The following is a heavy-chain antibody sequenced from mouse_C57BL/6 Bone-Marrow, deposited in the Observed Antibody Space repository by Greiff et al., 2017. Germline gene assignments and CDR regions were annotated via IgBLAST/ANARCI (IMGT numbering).Heavy chain of an antibody. J-gene: IGHJ2*01. V-gene: IGHV1-54*01. D-gene: IGHD3-2*02. CDR1: GYAFTNYL. CDR2: INPGSGGT. Sequence: VQLQQSGAELVRPGTSVKVSCKASGYAFTNYLIEWVKQRPGQGLEWIGVINPGSGGTNYTEKFKGKATLTADKSSSTAYMQLSSLTSEDSAVYFCARTAQATHYFDYWGQGTTLTVSS. CDR3: ARTAQATHYFDY.